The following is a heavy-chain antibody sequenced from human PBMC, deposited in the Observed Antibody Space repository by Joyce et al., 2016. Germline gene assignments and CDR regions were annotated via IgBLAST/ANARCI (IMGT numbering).Heavy chain of an antibody. CDR2: ISDSGTFT. Sequence: SGFTFSNNAMSWVRKDPGKGLEWVSSISDSGTFTYYVDSVKGRSTISRDNSKNTLYLQMNSLRAEDTAVYYCAKDKKGLRYFDERAFDIWGQGTTVTVSS. V-gene: IGHV3-23*01. CDR3: AKDKKGLRYFDERAFDI. CDR1: GFTFSNNA. J-gene: IGHJ3*02. D-gene: IGHD3-9*01.